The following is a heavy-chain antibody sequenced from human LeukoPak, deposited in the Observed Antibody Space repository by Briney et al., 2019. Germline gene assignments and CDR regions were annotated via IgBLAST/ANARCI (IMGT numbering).Heavy chain of an antibody. Sequence: SVKVSCKASGGTFSSYAISWVRQAPGQGLEWMGGIIPIFGTANYAQKFQGRVTITADESTSTVYMELSSLKSEDTAVYYCAGGKLFDFWSGYYPMDDFWGQGTLVTVSS. V-gene: IGHV1-69*13. J-gene: IGHJ4*02. CDR1: GGTFSSYA. D-gene: IGHD3-3*01. CDR3: AGGKLFDFWSGYYPMDDF. CDR2: IIPIFGTA.